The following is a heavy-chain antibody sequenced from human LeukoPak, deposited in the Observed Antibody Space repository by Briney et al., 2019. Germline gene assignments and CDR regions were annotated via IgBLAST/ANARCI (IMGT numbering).Heavy chain of an antibody. CDR3: ARELGRNAFDI. D-gene: IGHD7-27*01. CDR1: GYTFTDNH. J-gene: IGHJ3*02. Sequence: ASVKVSCKASGYTFTDNHMYWIRQAPGQGPECMGWINPNSGGTNYAQKFQGRITMTRDTSISTAYMELSRLTYDDTAIYFCARELGRNAFDIWGQGTMVTVSP. V-gene: IGHV1-2*02. CDR2: INPNSGGT.